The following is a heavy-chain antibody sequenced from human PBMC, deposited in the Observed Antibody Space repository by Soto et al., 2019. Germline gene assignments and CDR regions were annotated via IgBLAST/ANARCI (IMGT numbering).Heavy chain of an antibody. V-gene: IGHV3-33*01. D-gene: IGHD2-15*01. Sequence: QVQLVESGGGVVQPGRSLRLSCAASGFTFSSYGMHWVRQAPGKGLEWVAIIWYDGSNKYYADSVKGRFTISRDNSKNTLYLQMNSLRAEDTAVYYCASEYCSGRSCYYYGMDVWGQGTTVTVSS. CDR2: IWYDGSNK. CDR3: ASEYCSGRSCYYYGMDV. CDR1: GFTFSSYG. J-gene: IGHJ6*02.